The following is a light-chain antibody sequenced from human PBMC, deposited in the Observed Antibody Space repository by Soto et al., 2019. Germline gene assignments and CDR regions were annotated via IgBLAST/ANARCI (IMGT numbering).Light chain of an antibody. CDR2: GHS. J-gene: IGLJ1*01. V-gene: IGLV1-40*01. CDR1: SSNIGAGYD. CDR3: QSYDSSFYV. Sequence: QPVLTQPPSVSGAPGQRVTISCTGSSSNIGAGYDVHWYQQLPGTAPKLLIYGHSNRPSGVPDRFSGSKSGTSASLAITGLQAEDEADYYCQSYDSSFYVFGTGTKLTVL.